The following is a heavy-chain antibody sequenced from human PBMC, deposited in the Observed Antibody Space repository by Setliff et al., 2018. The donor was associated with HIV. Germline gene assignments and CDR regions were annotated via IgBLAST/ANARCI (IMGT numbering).Heavy chain of an antibody. CDR1: GYTFPNYG. CDR2: VSAYNGLT. Sequence: ASVKVSCKASGYTFPNYGISWVRQAPGRGLEWMGWVSAYNGLTNYAQNLQGRVTMTTDTSSTTAYMELSSLRSEDTAVYYCARTPSCTNGLCYRYYFDYWGQGTLVTVSS. J-gene: IGHJ4*02. CDR3: ARTPSCTNGLCYRYYFDY. D-gene: IGHD2-8*01. V-gene: IGHV1-18*01.